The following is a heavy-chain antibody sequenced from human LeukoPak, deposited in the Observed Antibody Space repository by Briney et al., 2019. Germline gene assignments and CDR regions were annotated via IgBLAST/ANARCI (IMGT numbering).Heavy chain of an antibody. J-gene: IGHJ4*02. CDR3: ARQYYYDSSGYYNWGGY. Sequence: VASVKVSCKASGYTFTGYYMHWVRQAPGQGLEWMGWINPNSGGTNYAQKFQGRVTMTRDTSISTAYMELSRLRSDDTAVYYCARQYYYDSSGYYNWGGYWGQGTPVTVSS. V-gene: IGHV1-2*02. D-gene: IGHD3-22*01. CDR2: INPNSGGT. CDR1: GYTFTGYY.